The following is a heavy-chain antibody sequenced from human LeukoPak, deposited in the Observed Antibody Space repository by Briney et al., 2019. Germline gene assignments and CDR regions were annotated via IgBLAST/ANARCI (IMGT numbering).Heavy chain of an antibody. V-gene: IGHV3-23*01. CDR1: GFTFTTYA. CDR3: AETLRAAPAIRAFDY. D-gene: IGHD2-2*02. CDR2: ISSSGGST. Sequence: GGSLRLSCAASGFTFTTYAMTWVRQAPGKGLEWVSTISSSGGSTYYADSVKGRFTISRDNSKNTLYLQMNSLRPEDTAVYYCAETLRAAPAIRAFDYWGQGTLVTVSS. J-gene: IGHJ4*02.